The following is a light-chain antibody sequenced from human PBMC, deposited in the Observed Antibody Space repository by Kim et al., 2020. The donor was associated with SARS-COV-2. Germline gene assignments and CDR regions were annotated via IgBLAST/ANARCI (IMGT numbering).Light chain of an antibody. V-gene: IGLV2-14*03. Sequence: QSALTQPASVSGSPGQSITISCTGTSTDLGAYNYVSWYQQHPGTAPKLLIYDVSDRPSGVSNRFSGSKSGNTASLTISGLLAEDEADYYCSSYTNSDTLDVFGTGTKVTVL. J-gene: IGLJ1*01. CDR1: STDLGAYNY. CDR2: DVS. CDR3: SSYTNSDTLDV.